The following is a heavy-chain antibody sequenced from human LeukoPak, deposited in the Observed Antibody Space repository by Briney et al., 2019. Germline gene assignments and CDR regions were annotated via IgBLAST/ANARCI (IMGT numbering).Heavy chain of an antibody. CDR3: ARETYYYGSGSYYPIDY. D-gene: IGHD3-10*01. V-gene: IGHV4-31*03. CDR1: GGSISSGGYY. Sequence: SQTLSLTCTVSGGSISSGGYYWSWIRQHPGKGLEWIGYIYYSGSTYYNPSLKSRITISVDTSKNQFSLKLSSVTAADTAVYYCARETYYYGSGSYYPIDYWGQGTLVTVSS. CDR2: IYYSGST. J-gene: IGHJ4*02.